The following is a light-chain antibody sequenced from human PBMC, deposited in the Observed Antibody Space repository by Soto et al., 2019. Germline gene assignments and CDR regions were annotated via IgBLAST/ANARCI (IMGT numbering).Light chain of an antibody. Sequence: QSVLTQPASVSGSPGQSITISCTGTSSDVGNYNLVSWYQQHPGKAPKLMIYEGSKRPSGVSNRFSGSKSGNTASLTISGLQAEDESDYYCCSYAGSQTWVFGGGTKVTVL. V-gene: IGLV2-23*01. J-gene: IGLJ3*02. CDR2: EGS. CDR1: SSDVGNYNL. CDR3: CSYAGSQTWV.